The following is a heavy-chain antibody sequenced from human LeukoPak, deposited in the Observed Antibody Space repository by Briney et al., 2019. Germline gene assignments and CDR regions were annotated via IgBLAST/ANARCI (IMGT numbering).Heavy chain of an antibody. V-gene: IGHV4-59*08. J-gene: IGHJ4*02. CDR3: ARRSIAAAATLDY. CDR1: GGSISSYY. Sequence: PSETLSLTCTVSGGSISSYYWSWIRQPPGKGLEWIGYIYYSGSTNYNPPLKSRVTISVDTSKNQFSLKLSSVTAADTAVYFCARRSIAAAATLDYWGQGILVTVSS. CDR2: IYYSGST. D-gene: IGHD6-13*01.